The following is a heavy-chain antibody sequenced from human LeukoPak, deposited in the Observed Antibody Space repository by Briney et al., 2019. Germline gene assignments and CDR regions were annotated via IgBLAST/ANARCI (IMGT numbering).Heavy chain of an antibody. CDR2: ISGSGGST. Sequence: PGGSLRLSCAASGFTFSSYAMSWVRQAPGKGLEWVSAISGSGGSTYYADSVKGRFTISRDTSKSTLYLQMNSLRAEDTAVYYCAKRSGDSYYLDSWGQGTLVTVSS. CDR3: AKRSGDSYYLDS. J-gene: IGHJ4*02. CDR1: GFTFSSYA. V-gene: IGHV3-23*01. D-gene: IGHD2-15*01.